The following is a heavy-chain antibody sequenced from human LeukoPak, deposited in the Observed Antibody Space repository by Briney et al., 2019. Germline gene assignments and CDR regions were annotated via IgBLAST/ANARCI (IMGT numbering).Heavy chain of an antibody. CDR3: ARQLGNYYRAFDF. Sequence: SVKVSCKPSGYTFTNYYIHWVRQAPGQGPEWVGWINPASAGAAFAPKFQGRVSMTWDSSITTAFMDLTSLRSDDTAIYYCARQLGNYYRAFDFWGQGTLVTVSS. V-gene: IGHV1-2*02. CDR2: INPASAGA. J-gene: IGHJ4*02. CDR1: GYTFTNYY. D-gene: IGHD6-6*01.